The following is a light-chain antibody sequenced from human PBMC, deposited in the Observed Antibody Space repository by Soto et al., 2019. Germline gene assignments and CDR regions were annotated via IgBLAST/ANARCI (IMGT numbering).Light chain of an antibody. CDR3: CSYAASSTLSV. Sequence: QSVLTQPASVSGSPGQSITISCTGTSSDVGSYNLVSWYQQHPGKAPKLMIYEGSKRPSGVSNRFSGSKSGNTASLTISGLQAEDESDYYCCSYAASSTLSVFGTVTKLTVL. V-gene: IGLV2-23*01. J-gene: IGLJ1*01. CDR2: EGS. CDR1: SSDVGSYNL.